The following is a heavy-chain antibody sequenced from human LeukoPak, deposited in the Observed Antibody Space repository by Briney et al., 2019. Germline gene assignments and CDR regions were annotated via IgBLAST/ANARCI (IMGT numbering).Heavy chain of an antibody. CDR1: GFTFSSYS. J-gene: IGHJ1*01. D-gene: IGHD6-19*01. CDR3: ARDSSGWYLPEYFQH. V-gene: IGHV3-21*01. Sequence: GGSLRLSCAAFGFTFSSYSMNWVRQAPGKGLEWVSSISSSSSYIYYADSVKGRFTISRDNAKNSLYLQMNSLRAEDTAVYYCARDSSGWYLPEYFQHWGQGTLVTVSS. CDR2: ISSSSSYI.